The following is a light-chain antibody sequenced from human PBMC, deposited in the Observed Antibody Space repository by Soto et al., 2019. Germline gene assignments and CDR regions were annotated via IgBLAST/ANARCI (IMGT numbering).Light chain of an antibody. V-gene: IGLV2-14*01. CDR1: SSDVGGYNY. Sequence: QSALTQPASVSGSPGQSIPIYCTGTSSDVGGYNYVSWYQQHPGKAPKLMIYDVINRPSGVSNRFSGSKSGNTASLTISGLQAEDEADYYFSSYTSSSTVVFGGGTKVTVL. CDR3: SSYTSSSTVV. J-gene: IGLJ2*01. CDR2: DVI.